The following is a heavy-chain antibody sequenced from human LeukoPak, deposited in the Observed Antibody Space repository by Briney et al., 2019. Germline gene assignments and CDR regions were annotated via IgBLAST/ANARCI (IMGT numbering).Heavy chain of an antibody. V-gene: IGHV4-59*01. CDR3: TRDLRYCSSTSCFADYYYGMDV. CDR2: IYDSGST. CDR1: GGSISSYY. D-gene: IGHD2-2*01. J-gene: IGHJ6*02. Sequence: PSETLSITCTVFGGSISSYYWSWVRQPPGKGLEWIGYIYDSGSTNYNPSLKSRVTISVDTSKNQFSLKLSSVTAADTAVYYCTRDLRYCSSTSCFADYYYGMDVRGQGTTVTVFS.